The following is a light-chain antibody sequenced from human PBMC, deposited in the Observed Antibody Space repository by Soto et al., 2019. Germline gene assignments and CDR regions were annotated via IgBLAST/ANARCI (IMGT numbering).Light chain of an antibody. Sequence: EIVLTQSPGTLSLSPGERATLSCRASQSVSSNYLAWYQQKPGQAPRLLIYGASNRATGIPDRFSGSGSGTGFTLTISGLEPEDFAVYFCQQYGSSPPFTFGQGTKVEIK. CDR1: QSVSSNY. V-gene: IGKV3-20*01. J-gene: IGKJ2*01. CDR3: QQYGSSPPFT. CDR2: GAS.